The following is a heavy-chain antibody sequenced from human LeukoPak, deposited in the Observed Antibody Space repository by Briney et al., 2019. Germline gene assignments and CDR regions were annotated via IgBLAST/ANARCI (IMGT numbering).Heavy chain of an antibody. D-gene: IGHD3-22*01. Sequence: PSQTLSLTCTVSGGSISSGSYYWSWIRQPAGKGLEWIGRIYTSGSTNYNPSLKSRVTISVDTSKNQFSLKLSSVTAADTAVYYCARRDVYYDSSGYRVVFDYWGQGTLVTVSS. J-gene: IGHJ4*02. CDR2: IYTSGST. V-gene: IGHV4-61*02. CDR1: GGSISSGSYY. CDR3: ARRDVYYDSSGYRVVFDY.